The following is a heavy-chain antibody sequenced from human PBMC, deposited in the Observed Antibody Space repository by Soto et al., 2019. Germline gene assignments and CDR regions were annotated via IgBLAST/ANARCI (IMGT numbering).Heavy chain of an antibody. CDR3: AKEHGQWWYSYGTDV. V-gene: IGHV3-23*01. D-gene: IGHD2-15*01. CDR1: GLTFSSYA. J-gene: IGHJ6*02. CDR2: ISGSGGST. Sequence: RGSLPVCCAAPGLTFSSYAMISVRQAAGKGLDWVSAISGSGGSTYYADSVKGRFTISRDNSKNTLYLQMNSLRAEDTAVYYCAKEHGQWWYSYGTDVWGQGTTVPVS.